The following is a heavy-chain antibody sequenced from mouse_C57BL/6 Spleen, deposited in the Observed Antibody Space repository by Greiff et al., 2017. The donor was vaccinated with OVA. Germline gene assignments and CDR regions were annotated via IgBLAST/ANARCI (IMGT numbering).Heavy chain of an antibody. V-gene: IGHV1-4*01. CDR2: INPSSGYT. D-gene: IGHD3-2*02. J-gene: IGHJ4*01. CDR1: GYTFTSYT. Sequence: VKLVESGAELARPGASVKMSCKASGYTFTSYTMHWVKQRPGQGLEWIGYINPSSGYTKYNQKFKDKATLTADKSSSTAYMQLSSLTSEDSAVYYCARDSGYFYAMDYWGQGTSVTVSS. CDR3: ARDSGYFYAMDY.